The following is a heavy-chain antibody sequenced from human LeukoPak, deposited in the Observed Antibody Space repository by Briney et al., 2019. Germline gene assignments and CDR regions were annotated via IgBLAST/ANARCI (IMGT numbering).Heavy chain of an antibody. CDR3: ARDSSGAVRGVIAFDY. D-gene: IGHD3-10*01. Sequence: ASVKVSCKASGYTFTSYYMHWVRQAPGQGLEWMGIINPSGGNTSYAQKFQGRVTMTRDTSTSTVYMELSSLRSEDTAVYYCARDSSGAVRGVIAFDYWGQGTLVTVSS. J-gene: IGHJ4*02. V-gene: IGHV1-46*01. CDR2: INPSGGNT. CDR1: GYTFTSYY.